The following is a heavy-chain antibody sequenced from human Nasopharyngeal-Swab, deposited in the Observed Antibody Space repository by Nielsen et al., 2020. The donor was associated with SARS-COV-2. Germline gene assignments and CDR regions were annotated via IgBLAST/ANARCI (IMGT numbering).Heavy chain of an antibody. CDR1: GFTFSSYA. J-gene: IGHJ5*02. V-gene: IGHV3-64*04. CDR2: ISSNGGST. CDR3: AKGGSSWYWFDP. Sequence: GGSLRLSCSASGFTFSSYAMHWVRQAPGKGLEYVSAISSNGGSTYYADSVKGRFTISRDNSNNTLYLQMNSLRAEDTAVYYCAKGGSSWYWFDPWGQGTLVTVSS. D-gene: IGHD6-13*01.